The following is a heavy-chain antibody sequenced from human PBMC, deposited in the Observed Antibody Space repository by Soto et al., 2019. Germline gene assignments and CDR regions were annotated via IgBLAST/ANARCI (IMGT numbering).Heavy chain of an antibody. Sequence: QVQLQESGTGLVKPSQTLSLTCTVSGGSISSGGYYWTWLRQHLGNGLEWIGYIYYTGITYYNPSLRRRVTISVGTPKTQFSLQLTSLTAAHTAVYYCAREPTGPSGFDCCGQGTLVTVSS. CDR1: GGSISSGGYY. V-gene: IGHV4-31*03. CDR3: AREPTGPSGFDC. CDR2: IYYTGIT. J-gene: IGHJ4*02. D-gene: IGHD3-10*01.